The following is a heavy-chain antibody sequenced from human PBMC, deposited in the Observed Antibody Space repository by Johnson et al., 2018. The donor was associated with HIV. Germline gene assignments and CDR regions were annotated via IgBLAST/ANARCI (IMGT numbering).Heavy chain of an antibody. Sequence: VQLVESGGGVVQPGRSLRLSCAASGFTFSSYAMHWVRQAPGKGLEWVAVISYDGGNKYYADSVKGRFTISRDNSKNTLYLQMNSLRAEDTAVYYCARPVPDYYDSSGYYSAAFDIWGQGTMVTVSS. J-gene: IGHJ3*02. CDR1: GFTFSSYA. D-gene: IGHD3-22*01. CDR2: ISYDGGNK. CDR3: ARPVPDYYDSSGYYSAAFDI. V-gene: IGHV3-30*04.